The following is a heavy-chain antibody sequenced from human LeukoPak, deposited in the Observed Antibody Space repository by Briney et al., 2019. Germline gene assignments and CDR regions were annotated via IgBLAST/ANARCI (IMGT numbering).Heavy chain of an antibody. J-gene: IGHJ4*02. CDR2: ISSSDNII. V-gene: IGHV3-11*04. CDR1: GFILSDYY. CDR3: ATSSRGPAAFYFDY. D-gene: IGHD1-14*01. Sequence: GGSLRLSCAASGFILSDYYMTWIRQAPGKGLEWVSYISSSDNIIDYADSVQGRFTISRDNSKNTLYLQMNSLRADDMAVYYCATSSRGPAAFYFDYWGQGTLVTVSS.